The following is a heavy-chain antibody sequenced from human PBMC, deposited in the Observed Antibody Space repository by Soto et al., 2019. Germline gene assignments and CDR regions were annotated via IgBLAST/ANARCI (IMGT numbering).Heavy chain of an antibody. CDR1: GFIFSDYY. CDR3: ARAPGAVNSYAGVDV. D-gene: IGHD6-19*01. V-gene: IGHV3-11*05. Sequence: GGSLRLSCVASGFIFSDYYMAWIRRAPGKGLEWVSYISDGGSYTNHGNSVRGRVSVSRDDARNSLYLQINNLRVENTGVYYCARAPGAVNSYAGVDVWGQGTTVTVSS. J-gene: IGHJ6*02. CDR2: ISDGGSYT.